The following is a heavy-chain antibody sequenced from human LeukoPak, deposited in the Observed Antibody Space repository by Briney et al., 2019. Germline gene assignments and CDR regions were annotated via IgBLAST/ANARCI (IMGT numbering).Heavy chain of an antibody. CDR1: GFTVSSNE. Sequence: NLGGSLRLSCAASGFTVSSNEMSWVRQAPGKGLEWVSSISSSSSYIYYADSVKGRFTISRDNAKNSLYLHMNSLRAEDTAVYYCARVTVAFDYWGQGTLVTVAS. CDR3: ARVTVAFDY. V-gene: IGHV3-21*01. J-gene: IGHJ4*02. D-gene: IGHD4-23*01. CDR2: ISSSSSYI.